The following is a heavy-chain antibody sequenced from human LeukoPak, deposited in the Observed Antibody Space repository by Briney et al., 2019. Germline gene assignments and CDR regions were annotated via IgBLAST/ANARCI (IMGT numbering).Heavy chain of an antibody. Sequence: ETLSLTCAVYGGSFSGYYWSWIRQPPGKGLVWVSRINSDGSSTSYADSVKGRFTISRDNAKNTLYLQMNSLRAEDTAVYYCAREIGQLEIDYWGQGTLVTVSS. V-gene: IGHV3-74*01. J-gene: IGHJ4*02. CDR1: GGSFSGYY. CDR3: AREIGQLEIDY. D-gene: IGHD6-13*01. CDR2: INSDGSST.